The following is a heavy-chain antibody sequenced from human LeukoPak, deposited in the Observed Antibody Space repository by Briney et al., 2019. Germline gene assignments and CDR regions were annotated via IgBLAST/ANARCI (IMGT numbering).Heavy chain of an antibody. J-gene: IGHJ4*02. CDR1: GFMFSNYA. CDR3: VRRYGSYDY. V-gene: IGHV3-64D*09. Sequence: PGGSLRLSCSASGFMFSNYAMHWVRQAPGKGLEYVSAISSDGGSTYYADSVKGRFTISRDNSKNTLYLQMSSLGAEDTAVYYCVRRYGSYDYWGQGTLVTVSS. CDR2: ISSDGGST. D-gene: IGHD2-15*01.